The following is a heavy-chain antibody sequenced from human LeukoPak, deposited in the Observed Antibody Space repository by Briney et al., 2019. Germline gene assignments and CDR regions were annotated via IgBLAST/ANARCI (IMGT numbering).Heavy chain of an antibody. J-gene: IGHJ4*02. V-gene: IGHV1-2*02. Sequence: ASVTVSCTASGYTFTGYYMHWVRQAPGQGLEWMGWINPNSGGTNYAQKFQGRVTMTRDTSISTAYMELSRLRSDDTAVYYCARDSSGTPFDYWGQGTLVTVSS. D-gene: IGHD6-19*01. CDR3: ARDSSGTPFDY. CDR2: INPNSGGT. CDR1: GYTFTGYY.